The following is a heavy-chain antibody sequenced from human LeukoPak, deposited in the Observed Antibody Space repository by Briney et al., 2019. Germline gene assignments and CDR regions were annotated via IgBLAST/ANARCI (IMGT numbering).Heavy chain of an antibody. CDR3: ARLSSSGWYFDC. CDR2: FYPGDPDT. D-gene: IGHD6-19*01. V-gene: IGHV5-51*01. J-gene: IGHJ4*02. Sequence: PGGPLKIPCKGLGSHFTRYSFGWAGQLPGKGLDWMEIFYPGDPDTRYSTPFQAQVTISADKSFSTAYLQRSSLKASYTAMYDCARLSSSGWYFDCGGQGTLVTVS. CDR1: GSHFTRYS.